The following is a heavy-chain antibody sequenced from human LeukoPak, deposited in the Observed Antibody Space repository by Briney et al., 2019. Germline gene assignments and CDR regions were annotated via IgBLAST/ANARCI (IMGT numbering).Heavy chain of an antibody. J-gene: IGHJ4*02. V-gene: IGHV3-53*01. CDR2: IYSGGST. CDR3: ARRAGGYSHPYDY. Sequence: GGSLRLSCAASGFTVSSNYMSSVRQAPGKGLEWDSVIYSGGSTYYADSVKGRFTISRDNSKNTLYLQMNSLRAEDTAVYYCARRAGGYSHPYDYWGQGTLVTVSS. D-gene: IGHD4-23*01. CDR1: GFTVSSNY.